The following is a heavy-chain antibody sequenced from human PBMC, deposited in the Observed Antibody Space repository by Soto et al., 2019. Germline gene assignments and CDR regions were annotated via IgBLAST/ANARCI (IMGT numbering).Heavy chain of an antibody. CDR1: GFSLTTSGVG. V-gene: IGHV2-5*02. CDR2: IYWDDDK. J-gene: IGHJ4*02. D-gene: IGHD5-18*01. Sequence: QITLNESGPTVVRPTETLTLTCRFSGFSLTTSGVGVGWIRQSPGKAPAWLALIYWDDDKRYSACLKSRLTIPKDTSKNQFVLTVSDVDPTDTATSYCAHRVLRTVFLLVTTTAIYFDFWGQGAPVAVSS. CDR3: AHRVLRTVFLLVTTTAIYFDF.